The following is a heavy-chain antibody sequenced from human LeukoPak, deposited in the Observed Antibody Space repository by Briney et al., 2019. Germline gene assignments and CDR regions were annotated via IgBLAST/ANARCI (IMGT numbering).Heavy chain of an antibody. CDR2: ISWNSGSI. CDR1: GFTFDDYA. V-gene: IGHV3-9*01. CDR3: AKAYNYDISGSSFDC. D-gene: IGHD3-22*01. Sequence: GGSLRLSCAASGFTFDDYAMHGVRQAPGKGLEWVSGISWNSGSIGYADSVKGRFTISRDNAKNSLYLQMNSLRAEDTALYYCAKAYNYDISGSSFDCWGQGTLVTVSS. J-gene: IGHJ4*02.